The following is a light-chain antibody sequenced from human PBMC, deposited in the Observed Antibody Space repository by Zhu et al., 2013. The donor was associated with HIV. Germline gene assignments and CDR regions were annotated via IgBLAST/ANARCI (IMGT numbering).Light chain of an antibody. Sequence: IQMTQSPSLLSASVEDTVKITCRASQGINTHLAWYQQRPGKTPKLLIYDASTLESEVPSRFSGSGSETDFILTIDSLQPDDSATYYCQHANNYPPFTFGQGTKVEIK. CDR1: QGINTH. CDR3: QHANNYPPFT. CDR2: DAS. V-gene: IGKV1D-13*01. J-gene: IGKJ2*01.